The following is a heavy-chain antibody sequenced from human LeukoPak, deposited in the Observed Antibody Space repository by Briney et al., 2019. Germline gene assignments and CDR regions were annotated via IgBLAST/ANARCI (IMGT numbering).Heavy chain of an antibody. Sequence: PGGSLRLSCAASGFTFSNYSMNWVRQAPGKGLEWVSYITSSSTVYYAGSVKGRFTISRDNAKNSLFLQMNSLRAEATAVYYCARDYCSGPKCYFIDYWGQGTLVSV. J-gene: IGHJ4*02. CDR1: GFTFSNYS. V-gene: IGHV3-48*04. CDR2: ITSSSTV. CDR3: ARDYCSGPKCYFIDY. D-gene: IGHD2-15*01.